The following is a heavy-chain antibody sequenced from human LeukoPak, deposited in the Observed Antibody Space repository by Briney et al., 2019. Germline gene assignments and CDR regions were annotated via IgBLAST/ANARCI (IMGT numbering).Heavy chain of an antibody. CDR3: ARDPSSSWHLFGFWFDP. V-gene: IGHV1-2*02. CDR2: INPNSGGT. J-gene: IGHJ5*02. CDR1: GYTFTGYY. Sequence: ASVKVSCKASGYTFTGYYMHWVRQAPGQGLEWMGWINPNSGGTNYAQKFQGRVTMTRDTSISTAYMELSRLRSDDTAVYYCARDPSSSWHLFGFWFDPWGQGTLVTVSS. D-gene: IGHD6-13*01.